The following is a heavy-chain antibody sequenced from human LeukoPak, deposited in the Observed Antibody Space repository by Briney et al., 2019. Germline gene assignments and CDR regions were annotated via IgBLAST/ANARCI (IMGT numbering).Heavy chain of an antibody. D-gene: IGHD3-22*01. CDR3: ARRGEGYYDTESIDY. CDR2: IYPGDSDT. V-gene: IGHV5-51*01. J-gene: IGHJ4*02. CDR1: GYSFTSYW. Sequence: GESLKISCKGSGYSFTSYWIGWVRQMPGKGLEWMGIIYPGDSDTRYSPSFQGQVTISADKSISTAYLQWSSLKASGTAMYYCARRGEGYYDTESIDYWGQGTLVTVSS.